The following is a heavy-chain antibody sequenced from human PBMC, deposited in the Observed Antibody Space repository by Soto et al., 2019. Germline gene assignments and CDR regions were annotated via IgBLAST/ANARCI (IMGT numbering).Heavy chain of an antibody. CDR1: GVAFNRQD. V-gene: IGHV1-69*13. J-gene: IGHJ5*02. D-gene: IGHD1-26*01. Sequence: GASVKVSCKASGVAFNRQDMRWVRQAPGQGLEWMGGIIPMFGAPHYAEKIQDRVTITADESTGTAYLELSSLTSEDTAVYYCAKDRGSGSPAWFDPWGQGTLVTVSS. CDR2: IIPMFGAP. CDR3: AKDRGSGSPAWFDP.